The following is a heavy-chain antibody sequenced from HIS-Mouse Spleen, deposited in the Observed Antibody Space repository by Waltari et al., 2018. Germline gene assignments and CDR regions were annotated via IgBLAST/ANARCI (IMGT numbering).Heavy chain of an antibody. Sequence: QLQLQESGPGLVKPSETLSLTCTVSGGSISSSSYYWGWIRKPPGKGLEWIGSIYYSGGTYYNPSLKRRVTVSVDTSKNQFSLKLSSVTAADTAVYYCAREIPYSSSWYDWYFDLWGRGTLVTVSS. D-gene: IGHD6-13*01. J-gene: IGHJ2*01. CDR3: AREIPYSSSWYDWYFDL. V-gene: IGHV4-39*07. CDR1: GGSISSSSYY. CDR2: IYYSGGT.